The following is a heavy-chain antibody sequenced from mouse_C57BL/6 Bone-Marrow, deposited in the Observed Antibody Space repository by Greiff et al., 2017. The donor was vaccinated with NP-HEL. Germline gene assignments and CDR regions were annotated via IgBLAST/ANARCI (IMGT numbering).Heavy chain of an antibody. D-gene: IGHD2-2*01. CDR1: GYTFTSYW. J-gene: IGHJ2*01. CDR3: ARSDGYGYY. Sequence: QVQLQQPGAELVRPGSSVKLSCKASGYTFTSYWMDWVKQRPGQGLEWIGNIYPSDSETHYNQKFKDKATLTVDKSSSTAYMQLSSPTSEDSAVYYCARSDGYGYYWGQGTTLTVSS. CDR2: IYPSDSET. V-gene: IGHV1-61*01.